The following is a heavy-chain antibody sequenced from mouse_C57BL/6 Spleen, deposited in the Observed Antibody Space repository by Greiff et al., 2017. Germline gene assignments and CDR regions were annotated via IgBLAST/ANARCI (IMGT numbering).Heavy chain of an antibody. V-gene: IGHV1-76*01. D-gene: IGHD2-3*01. J-gene: IGHJ3*01. CDR3: ARSGDGYSSWFAY. Sequence: VKLMESGAELVRPGASVKLSCKASGYTFTDYYINWVKQRPGQGLEWIARIYPGSGNTYYNEKFKGKATLTAEKSSSTAYMQLSSLTSEDSAVYFCARSGDGYSSWFAYWGQGTLVTVSA. CDR1: GYTFTDYY. CDR2: IYPGSGNT.